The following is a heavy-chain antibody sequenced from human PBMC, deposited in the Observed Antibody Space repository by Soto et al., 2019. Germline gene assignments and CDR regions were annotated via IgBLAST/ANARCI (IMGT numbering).Heavy chain of an antibody. CDR3: ASLDIVVVLSNWFDP. V-gene: IGHV4-61*01. D-gene: IGHD2-2*01. CDR1: GGSVSNISDY. CDR2: IYYSGSA. Sequence: SETLSLTCTVSGGSVSNISDYWSWVRQPPGKGLEWIGYIYYSGSADYNPSLGSRVTISLDTSKNQFSLKLSSVTTADTAVYYCASLDIVVVLSNWFDPWGQGTLVTVSS. J-gene: IGHJ5*02.